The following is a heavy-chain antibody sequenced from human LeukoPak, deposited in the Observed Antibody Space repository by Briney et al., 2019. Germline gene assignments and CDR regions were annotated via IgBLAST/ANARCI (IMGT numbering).Heavy chain of an antibody. CDR1: GGSISSYY. V-gene: IGHV4-59*08. CDR2: IYYSGST. CDR3: ARQDGDYTRRYGMDV. D-gene: IGHD4-17*01. J-gene: IGHJ6*02. Sequence: SETLSLTCTVSGGSISSYYWSWIRQPPGKGLEWIGYIYYSGSTNYNPSLKSRVTISVDTSKTQFSLKLSSVTAADTAVYYCARQDGDYTRRYGMDVWGQGTTVTVS.